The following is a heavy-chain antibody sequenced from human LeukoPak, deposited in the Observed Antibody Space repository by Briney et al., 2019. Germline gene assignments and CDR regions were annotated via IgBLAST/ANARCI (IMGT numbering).Heavy chain of an antibody. D-gene: IGHD3-10*01. CDR2: IYSGGST. CDR3: ARSGTPYFYFDS. V-gene: IGHV3-53*01. J-gene: IGHJ4*02. CDR1: GFTVSTYY. Sequence: GGSLRLSCAASGFTVSTYYMTWVRQAPGKGLECVSVIYSGGSTYYADSVKGRFTVSRDNSKNTLYLQMNSLRVEDTAVYYCARSGTPYFYFDSWGQGTLVTVPS.